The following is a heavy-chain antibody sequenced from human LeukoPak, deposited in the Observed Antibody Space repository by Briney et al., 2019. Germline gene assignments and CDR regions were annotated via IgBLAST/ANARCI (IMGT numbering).Heavy chain of an antibody. CDR2: IYPGDSDT. V-gene: IGHV5-51*01. D-gene: IGHD7-27*01. J-gene: IGHJ4*02. CDR3: ARVGPVWGGGVSYVDY. CDR1: GYSFTSYW. Sequence: GESLKISGQGSGYSFTSYWIGWVRQMPGKGLEWMGIIYPGDSDTGYRPSFQGQVTISADKSISTAYLQWSSLTASDTGMYYGARVGPVWGGGVSYVDYWGQGTLVTVSS.